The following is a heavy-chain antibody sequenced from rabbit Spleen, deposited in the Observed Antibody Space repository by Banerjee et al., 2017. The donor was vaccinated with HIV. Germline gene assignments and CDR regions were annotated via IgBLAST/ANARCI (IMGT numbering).Heavy chain of an antibody. CDR1: GFSFSSSYY. Sequence: QSLEESGGGLVKPGASLTLTCKASGFSFSSSYYMNWVRQAPGKGLEWIGYIDPVFGISCYANWVSGRFSISRENAQNTVFLQMTSLTAADTATYFCARDTATSFSTYGMDLWGQGTLVTVS. CDR2: IDPVFGIS. CDR3: ARDTATSFSTYGMDL. V-gene: IGHV1S40*01. D-gene: IGHD1-1*01. J-gene: IGHJ6*01.